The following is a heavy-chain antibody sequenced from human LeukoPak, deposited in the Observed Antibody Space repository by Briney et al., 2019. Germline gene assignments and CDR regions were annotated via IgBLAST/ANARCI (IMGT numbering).Heavy chain of an antibody. D-gene: IGHD2-2*01. J-gene: IGHJ5*02. CDR3: ARHLPGYSNTWPGP. CDR2: IYHSGST. V-gene: IGHV4-39*01. CDR1: GGPFSGYY. Sequence: PSETLSLTCAVFGGPFSGYYWGWIRQPPGKGLEWIGSIYHSGSTYYNPSLKSRVTISIDTSKNQFSLKLRSVTAADTAVYYCARHLPGYSNTWPGPWGQGTLVTVSS.